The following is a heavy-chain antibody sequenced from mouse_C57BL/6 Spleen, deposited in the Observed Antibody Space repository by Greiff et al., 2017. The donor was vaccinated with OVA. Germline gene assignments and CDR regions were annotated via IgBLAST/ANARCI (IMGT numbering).Heavy chain of an antibody. J-gene: IGHJ2*01. CDR2: INPGSGGT. CDR3: ARPVVATGYFDY. D-gene: IGHD1-1*01. V-gene: IGHV1-54*01. Sequence: VQLQQSGAELVRPGTSVKVSCKASGYAFTNYLIEWVKQRPGQGLEWIGVINPGSGGTNYNEKFKGKATLTADKSSSTAYMQLSSLTSEDSAVYFCARPVVATGYFDYWGQGTTLTVSS. CDR1: GYAFTNYL.